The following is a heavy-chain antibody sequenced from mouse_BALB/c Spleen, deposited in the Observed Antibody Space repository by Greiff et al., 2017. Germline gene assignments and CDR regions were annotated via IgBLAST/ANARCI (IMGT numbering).Heavy chain of an antibody. CDR2: ISSGGGST. CDR3: ARIPTAKAWFAY. V-gene: IGHV5-12-1*01. D-gene: IGHD1-2*01. J-gene: IGHJ3*01. Sequence: EVQGVESGGGLVKPGGSLKLSCAASGFAFSSYDMSWVRQTPEKRLEWVAYISSGGGSTYYPDTVKGRFTISRDNAKNTLYLQMSSLKSEDTAMYYCARIPTAKAWFAYWGQGTLVTVSA. CDR1: GFAFSSYD.